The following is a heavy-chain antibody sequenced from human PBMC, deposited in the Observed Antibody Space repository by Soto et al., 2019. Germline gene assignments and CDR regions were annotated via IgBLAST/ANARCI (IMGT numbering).Heavy chain of an antibody. V-gene: IGHV3-30*18. Sequence: QVQLVESGGGVVQPGRSLRLSCAASGFRFSNNGMHWVRQAPGKGLEWVAIISYDGSKKYYVDSVKGRFTISRDNSKNTLYLQMNSLRVEDTAVYYSAKDRVESGLGEIDYWGQGTLVTVSS. CDR1: GFRFSNNG. J-gene: IGHJ4*02. D-gene: IGHD3-16*01. CDR3: AKDRVESGLGEIDY. CDR2: ISYDGSKK.